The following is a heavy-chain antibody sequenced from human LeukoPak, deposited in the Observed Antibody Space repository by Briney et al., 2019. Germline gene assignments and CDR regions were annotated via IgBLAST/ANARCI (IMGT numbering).Heavy chain of an antibody. CDR2: ISPGDSAT. CDR1: GYTFTGYW. V-gene: IGHV5-51*01. J-gene: IGHJ4*02. Sequence: GESLKISCKSSGYTFTGYWIGWVRQMPGKGLEWMGIISPGDSATRYSPSFQGQVNMSADKSINSAYLQWGSLKASDTAMYYCARGRGATVITNFDYWGQGTLVTVSS. D-gene: IGHD4-23*01. CDR3: ARGRGATVITNFDY.